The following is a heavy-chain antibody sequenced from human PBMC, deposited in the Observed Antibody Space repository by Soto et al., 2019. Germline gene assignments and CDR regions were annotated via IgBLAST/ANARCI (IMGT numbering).Heavy chain of an antibody. V-gene: IGHV3-21*01. J-gene: IGHJ4*02. D-gene: IGHD3-3*01. CDR3: ARDFLFDFGVVMPPGY. CDR1: GFTFSSYS. CDR2: ISSSSSYI. Sequence: GGSLRLSCAASGFTFSSYSMNWVRQAPGKGLEWVSSISSSSSYIYYADSVKGRFTISRDNAKNSLYLQMNSLRAEDTAVYYCARDFLFDFGVVMPPGYWGQGTLVTVSS.